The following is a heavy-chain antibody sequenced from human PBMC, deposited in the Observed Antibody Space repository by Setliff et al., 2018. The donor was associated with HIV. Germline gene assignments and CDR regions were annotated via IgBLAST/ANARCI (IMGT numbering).Heavy chain of an antibody. Sequence: GASVKVSCKASGYTFTSYDINWVRQAAGQGLEWMGWMNPNSGNTVYAQRFKGRVTMTRNTSLSTAYMELSTLRSEDTAVYYCARGDPKTIQYTNWFDPWGPGTLVTVSS. D-gene: IGHD4-4*01. J-gene: IGHJ5*02. CDR2: MNPNSGNT. CDR3: ARGDPKTIQYTNWFDP. V-gene: IGHV1-8*02. CDR1: GYTFTSYD.